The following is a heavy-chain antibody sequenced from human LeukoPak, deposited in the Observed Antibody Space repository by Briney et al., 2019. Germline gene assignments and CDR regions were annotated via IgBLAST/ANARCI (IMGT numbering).Heavy chain of an antibody. V-gene: IGHV3-48*01. D-gene: IGHD1-26*01. CDR3: ARGTGSYYGHFDY. J-gene: IGHJ4*02. Sequence: PGGSLRLSCAASGFTFSNYRMNWVRQAPGRGLEWVSYISSSTSGATIYYADSVRGRFTISRDNAKNSLYLQMNSLRAEDTAVYYCARGTGSYYGHFDYWGQGTLVTVSS. CDR1: GFTFSNYR. CDR2: ISSSTSGATI.